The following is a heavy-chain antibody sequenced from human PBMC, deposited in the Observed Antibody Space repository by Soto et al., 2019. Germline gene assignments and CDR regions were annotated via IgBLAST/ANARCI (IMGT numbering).Heavy chain of an antibody. D-gene: IGHD3-9*01. V-gene: IGHV3-30*18. J-gene: IGHJ4*02. CDR2: ISYDGSNK. CDR1: GFTFSSYG. CDR3: AKVVDWSGVGYFDY. Sequence: QVQLVESGGGVVQPGRSLRLSCAASGFTFSSYGMHWVRQAPGKGLEWVAVISYDGSNKYYADSVKGRFTISRDNSKNTLYLQMNSLRAEDTVVYYCAKVVDWSGVGYFDYWGQGTLVTVSS.